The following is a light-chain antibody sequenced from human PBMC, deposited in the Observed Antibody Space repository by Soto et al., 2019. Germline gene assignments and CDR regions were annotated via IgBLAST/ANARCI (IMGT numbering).Light chain of an antibody. J-gene: IGLJ2*01. V-gene: IGLV3-21*02. CDR2: DDS. CDR3: QVWDSSTDHRVV. Sequence: SYELTQPPSVSVAPGQTARITCGGDNIGRKSVHWYQQKPGQAPVLVVNDDSDRPSGIPERFSGSNSGNTATLTISRVEAGDEADYYCQVWDSSTDHRVVFGGGTKVPVL. CDR1: NIGRKS.